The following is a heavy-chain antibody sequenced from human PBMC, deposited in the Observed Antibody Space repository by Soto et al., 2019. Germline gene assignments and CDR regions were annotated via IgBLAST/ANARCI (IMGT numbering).Heavy chain of an antibody. Sequence: GSLRLCCDASDFICSDFGMHLVLQAPGKGLEWVAVISYYGNNKYYAQSVKGRFTISRDNSKNTLFLNMDSLRPEDTAVYHCVKGDLDTAVVNSPDAFDFWGPGTMVTVSS. V-gene: IGHV3-30*18. D-gene: IGHD5-18*01. CDR3: VKGDLDTAVVNSPDAFDF. J-gene: IGHJ3*01. CDR2: ISYYGNNK. CDR1: DFICSDFG.